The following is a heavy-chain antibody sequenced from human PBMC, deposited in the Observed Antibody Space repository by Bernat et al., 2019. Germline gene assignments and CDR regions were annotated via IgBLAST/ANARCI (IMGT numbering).Heavy chain of an antibody. CDR2: INHSGST. J-gene: IGHJ4*02. V-gene: IGHV4-34*01. CDR1: GGSFSGYY. D-gene: IGHD2-15*01. CDR3: ARGYCSGGSCQFDY. Sequence: QPQQWGAGLLKPSETLSLTCAVYGGSFSGYYWSWIRQPPGKGLEWIGEINHSGSTNYNPSLKSRVTISVDTSKNQFSLKLSSVTAADTAVYYCARGYCSGGSCQFDYWGQGTLVTVSS.